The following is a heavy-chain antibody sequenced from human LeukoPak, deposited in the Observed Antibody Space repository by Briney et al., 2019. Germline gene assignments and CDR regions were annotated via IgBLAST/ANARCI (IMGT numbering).Heavy chain of an antibody. V-gene: IGHV3-7*01. J-gene: IGHJ4*02. CDR2: INQDGSEK. Sequence: GGSLRLSCAASGFTFSSSWMSWVRQAPGKGLEWVANINQDGSEKYYVDSVKGRFTISRDNAKNSLYLQMNSLRAEDTAVYYCARDRYYYGSGSYAYYFDYWGQGTLVTVSS. CDR1: GFTFSSSW. CDR3: ARDRYYYGSGSYAYYFDY. D-gene: IGHD3-10*01.